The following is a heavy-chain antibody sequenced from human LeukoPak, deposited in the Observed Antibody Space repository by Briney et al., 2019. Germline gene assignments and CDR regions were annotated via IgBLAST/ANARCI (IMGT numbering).Heavy chain of an antibody. CDR3: GRQGGSFFSFSTFFDY. J-gene: IGHJ4*02. D-gene: IGHD1-26*01. CDR2: IKQDGSEK. CDR1: GFTFSSYW. V-gene: IGHV3-7*01. Sequence: GSLILSCAASGFTFSSYWMSWVRQAPGKGLEVVANIKQDGSEKYYVDSLKGRFTISRDNAKNSLYLQMNGMRCEDAAVYYCGRQGGSFFSFSTFFDYWGQGTLVTVSS.